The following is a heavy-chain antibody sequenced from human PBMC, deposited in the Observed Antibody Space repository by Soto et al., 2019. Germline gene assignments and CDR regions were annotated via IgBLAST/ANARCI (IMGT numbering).Heavy chain of an antibody. Sequence: SETLSLTCTVSGGSISSYYWSWIRQPPGKGLEWIGYIYYSGSTNYNPSLKSRVTISVDTSKNQFSLKLSSVTAADTAVYYCAREGGRSSVLDWFDPWGQGNLVTVSS. D-gene: IGHD3-3*01. CDR2: IYYSGST. J-gene: IGHJ5*02. CDR3: AREGGRSSVLDWFDP. CDR1: GGSISSYY. V-gene: IGHV4-59*01.